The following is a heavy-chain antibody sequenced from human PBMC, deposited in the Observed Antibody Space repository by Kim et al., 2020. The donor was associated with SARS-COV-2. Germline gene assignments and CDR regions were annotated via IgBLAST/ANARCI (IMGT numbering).Heavy chain of an antibody. J-gene: IGHJ4*02. CDR1: GFTFGDYA. V-gene: IGHV3-49*04. D-gene: IGHD1-1*01. Sequence: GGSLRLSCTASGFTFGDYAMSWVRQAPGKGLEWVGFIRGKPYGGTTEYAASVKGRFTISRDDSKSIAYLQMNSLKTEDTAVYYCTRDLYDNWNDGDFDYWGQGTLVTVSS. CDR2: IRGKPYGGTT. CDR3: TRDLYDNWNDGDFDY.